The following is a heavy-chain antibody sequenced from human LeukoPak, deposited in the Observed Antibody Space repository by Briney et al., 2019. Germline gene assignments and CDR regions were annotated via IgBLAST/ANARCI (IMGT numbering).Heavy chain of an antibody. CDR2: ITGSGGRT. D-gene: IGHD3-22*01. V-gene: IGHV3-23*01. J-gene: IGHJ4*02. CDR3: AKGNGHYYDSSGYAY. Sequence: GGSLRLSCAASGFTFSSYAMSWVRQAPGKGLEWVSAITGSGGRTYYAGSVQGRFTISRDNSQNTLYLQMNSLRAEDTAVYYCAKGNGHYYDSSGYAYWGQGTLVTVSS. CDR1: GFTFSSYA.